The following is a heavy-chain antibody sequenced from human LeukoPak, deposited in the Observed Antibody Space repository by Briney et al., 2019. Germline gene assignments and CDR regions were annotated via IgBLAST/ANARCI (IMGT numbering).Heavy chain of an antibody. CDR3: ARGLIYSDSGGLYWANPPFFDY. V-gene: IGHV3-53*01. Sequence: GGSLRLSCAASGFTVSTNYMTWVRQAPGRGLEWVSVIYKAGDPYNADSVKGRFSISRDNRKNMLYLQMNSLRAEDTAVYYCARGLIYSDSGGLYWANPPFFDYGGLGPLVTVSS. CDR1: GFTVSTNY. CDR2: IYKAGDP. J-gene: IGHJ4*02. D-gene: IGHD1-26*01.